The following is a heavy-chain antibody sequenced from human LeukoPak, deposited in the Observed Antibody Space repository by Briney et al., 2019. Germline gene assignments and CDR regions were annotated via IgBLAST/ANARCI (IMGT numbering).Heavy chain of an antibody. CDR3: AREGATDYSPFDY. J-gene: IGHJ4*02. V-gene: IGHV3-7*01. D-gene: IGHD4-11*01. CDR1: GFTFTSYW. CDR2: IKQDGSEK. Sequence: PGGSLRLSCAAPGFTFTSYWMSWVRQAPGKGLEWVANIKQDGSEKYYVDSVKGRFTISRDNAKNSLYLQMNSLRAEDTAVYYCAREGATDYSPFDYWGQGTLVTVSS.